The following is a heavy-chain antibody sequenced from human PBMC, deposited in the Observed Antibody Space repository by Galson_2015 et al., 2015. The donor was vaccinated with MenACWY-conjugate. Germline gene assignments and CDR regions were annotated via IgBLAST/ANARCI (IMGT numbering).Heavy chain of an antibody. CDR3: TRTSSPGY. Sequence: SLRLSCAASGSSFSSFGMNWVRQAPGRGLEWVSYISSSGSAISYADSVKGRFTISRDNARNSLYLQMNSLRVEDTAVYYCTRTSSPGYWGQGTLVTVSS. V-gene: IGHV3-48*01. CDR2: ISSSGSAI. J-gene: IGHJ4*02. D-gene: IGHD2-2*01. CDR1: GSSFSSFG.